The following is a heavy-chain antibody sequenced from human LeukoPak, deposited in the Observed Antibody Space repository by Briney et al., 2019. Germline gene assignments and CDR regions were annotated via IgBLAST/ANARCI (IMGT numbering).Heavy chain of an antibody. D-gene: IGHD6-13*01. Sequence: SETLSLTCAVYGGSFSSYYWSWIRQPPGKGLEWIGEINHSGSTNYNPSLKSRVTISVDTSKNQFSLKLSSVTAADTAVYYCARGHSLAAAGTSLDYWGQGTLVTVSS. CDR3: ARGHSLAAAGTSLDY. CDR2: INHSGST. V-gene: IGHV4-34*01. CDR1: GGSFSSYY. J-gene: IGHJ4*02.